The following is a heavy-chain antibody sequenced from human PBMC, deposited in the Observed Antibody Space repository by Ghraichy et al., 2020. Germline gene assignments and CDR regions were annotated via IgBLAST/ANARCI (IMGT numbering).Heavy chain of an antibody. Sequence: GGSLRLSCAGSGFTFSNFSMDWVRQAPGKGLEWVSAISGSGDDTFYADSVKGRFTISRDNSKNRLYLQMNSLRGEDTAVYYCAKDPNVLRVSEWLPPRDRGYIHDGLDFWGQGTTVTVPS. D-gene: IGHD3-3*01. J-gene: IGHJ6*02. V-gene: IGHV3-23*01. CDR2: ISGSGDDT. CDR1: GFTFSNFS. CDR3: AKDPNVLRVSEWLPPRDRGYIHDGLDF.